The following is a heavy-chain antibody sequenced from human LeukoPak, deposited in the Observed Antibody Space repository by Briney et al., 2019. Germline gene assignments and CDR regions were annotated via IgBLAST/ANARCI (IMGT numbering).Heavy chain of an antibody. J-gene: IGHJ4*02. CDR1: GGSISSYY. CDR3: ARAHPCSGGSCSFDY. V-gene: IGHV4-59*01. D-gene: IGHD2-15*01. CDR2: SYYSESG. Sequence: SETLSLTCTVSGGSISSYYWSWSRQPRPKGLERVGYSYYSESGSYNPSLNSRVTISVDTSKNQFSLKLSSVTAADTAVYYCARAHPCSGGSCSFDYWGQGTLVPVSS.